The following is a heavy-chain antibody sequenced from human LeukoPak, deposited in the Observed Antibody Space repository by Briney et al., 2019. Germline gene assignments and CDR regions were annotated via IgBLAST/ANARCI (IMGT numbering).Heavy chain of an antibody. CDR1: GYSISSGYY. CDR3: ARYIVSYPHDAFDI. CDR2: ISHIGST. D-gene: IGHD1-26*01. J-gene: IGHJ3*02. V-gene: IGHV4-38-2*02. Sequence: SETLSLTCTVSGYSISSGYYWGWIRQPPGKGLEWIGSISHIGSTYYNPSLKSRVTISVDTSKNQFSLKLSSVTAADTAFYYCARYIVSYPHDAFDIWGQGTMVTVSS.